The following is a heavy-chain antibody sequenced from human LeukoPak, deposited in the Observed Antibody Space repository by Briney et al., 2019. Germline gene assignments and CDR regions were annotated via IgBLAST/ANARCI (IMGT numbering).Heavy chain of an antibody. Sequence: ASVKVSCKASGYTFTNNDINWVRQAPGQGLEWMGWVRPSNGNTEFAQKFQGRVTMTRDTSISTAYMELTSLTSDDTALYYCARGRVGFDYWGQGALVTASS. CDR1: GYTFTNND. V-gene: IGHV1-8*01. CDR3: ARGRVGFDY. CDR2: VRPSNGNT. D-gene: IGHD1-26*01. J-gene: IGHJ4*02.